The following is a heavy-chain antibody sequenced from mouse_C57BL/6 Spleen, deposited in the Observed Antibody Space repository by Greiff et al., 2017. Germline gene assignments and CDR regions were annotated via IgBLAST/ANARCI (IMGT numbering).Heavy chain of an antibody. D-gene: IGHD2-12*01. CDR1: GYTFTSYW. J-gene: IGHJ4*01. Sequence: QVQLQQSGAELVMPGASVKLSCKASGYTFTSYWMHWVKQRPGQGLEWIGEIDPSDSYTNYNQKFKGKSTLTVDKSSSTAYMQLSSLTSEDSAVYYCAREGILRPYAMDYWGQGTSVTVSS. CDR3: AREGILRPYAMDY. CDR2: IDPSDSYT. V-gene: IGHV1-69*01.